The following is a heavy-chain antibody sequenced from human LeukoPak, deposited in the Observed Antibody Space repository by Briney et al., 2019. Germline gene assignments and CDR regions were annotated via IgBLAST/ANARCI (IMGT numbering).Heavy chain of an antibody. V-gene: IGHV1-2*02. CDR2: INPKRGVT. CDR3: ARERNYGDYGNAFDV. CDR1: GYTFTHYY. J-gene: IGHJ3*01. D-gene: IGHD4-17*01. Sequence: ASVKVSCKASGYTFTHYYIHWMRQAPGQGLEWMGCINPKRGVTTYAQKFQGRVTMTRDTSITTAYMELTRLRSDDTTIYYCARERNYGDYGNAFDVWGQGTKVTVSS.